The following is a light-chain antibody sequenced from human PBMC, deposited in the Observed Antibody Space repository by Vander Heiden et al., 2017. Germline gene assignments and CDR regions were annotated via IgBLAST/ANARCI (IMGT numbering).Light chain of an antibody. Sequence: DIQFTHSPSFLSASVGDRVTITCRASQGISSYLAWYQQKPGKAPKLLIYAASTLQSEVPSRFSGSGSGTEFTLTISSLQPEDFATYYCQQLNSYPVTFGGGTKVEIK. CDR1: QGISSY. V-gene: IGKV1-9*01. CDR2: AAS. CDR3: QQLNSYPVT. J-gene: IGKJ4*01.